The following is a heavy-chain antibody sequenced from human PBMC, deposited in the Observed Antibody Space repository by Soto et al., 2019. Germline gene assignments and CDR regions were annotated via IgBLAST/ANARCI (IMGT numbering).Heavy chain of an antibody. CDR1: GFTFSSYA. CDR2: ISGSGGST. J-gene: IGHJ4*02. Sequence: LRLSCAASGFTFSSYAMGWVRQAPGKGLEWVSAISGSGGSTYYADSVKGRFTISRDNSKNTLYLQMNSLRAEDTAVYYCAKAASTYNWNYEGFDYWGQGTLVTVSS. V-gene: IGHV3-23*01. CDR3: AKAASTYNWNYEGFDY. D-gene: IGHD1-7*01.